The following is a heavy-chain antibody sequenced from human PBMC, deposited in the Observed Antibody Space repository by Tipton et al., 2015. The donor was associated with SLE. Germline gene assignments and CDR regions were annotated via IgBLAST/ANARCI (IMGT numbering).Heavy chain of an antibody. D-gene: IGHD2-2*01. CDR2: INHRGST. V-gene: IGHV4-34*01. Sequence: LRLSCAVYGGSFSGYYWSWIRQPPGKGLEWIGEINHRGSTNYNPSLKSRVTISVDTSKNQFSLKLSSVTAADTAVYYCAREDCSSTSCHGGLFDYWGQGTLVTVSS. CDR1: GGSFSGYY. J-gene: IGHJ4*02. CDR3: AREDCSSTSCHGGLFDY.